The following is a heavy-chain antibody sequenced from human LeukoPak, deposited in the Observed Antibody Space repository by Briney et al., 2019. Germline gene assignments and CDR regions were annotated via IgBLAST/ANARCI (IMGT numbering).Heavy chain of an antibody. D-gene: IGHD2-2*01. J-gene: IGHJ5*02. CDR2: MNPNSGNT. CDR1: GYTFTSYD. V-gene: IGHV1-8*01. CDR3: ARGPVVPAARRTNWFDP. Sequence: ASVKVSCKASGYTFTSYDINWVRQATGQGLEWMGWMNPNSGNTGYAQKFQGRVTMTRNTSISTAYMELSSLRSEDTAVHYCARGPVVPAARRTNWFDPWGQGTLVTVSS.